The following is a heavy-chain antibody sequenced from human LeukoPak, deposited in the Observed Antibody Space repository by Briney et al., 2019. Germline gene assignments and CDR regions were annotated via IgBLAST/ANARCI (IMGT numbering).Heavy chain of an antibody. J-gene: IGHJ4*02. CDR3: AKGGGDGYD. V-gene: IGHV3-23*01. CDR2: ISSSGGST. CDR1: GFTFSNYD. Sequence: GGSLRLSCAASGFTFSNYDMSWVRQAPGKGLEWVSVISSSGGSTYYADSVKGRFTISRDNSKNTLYLQMNSLRAEDTAVYYCAKGGGDGYDWGQGTLVTVSS. D-gene: IGHD5-24*01.